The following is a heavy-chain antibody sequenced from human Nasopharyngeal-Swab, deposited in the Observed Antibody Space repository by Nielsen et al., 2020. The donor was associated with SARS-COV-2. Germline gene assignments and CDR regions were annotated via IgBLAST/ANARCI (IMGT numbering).Heavy chain of an antibody. V-gene: IGHV3-21*01. D-gene: IGHD2-2*01. J-gene: IGHJ4*02. Sequence: GESLKISCAASGFTFSSYSMNWVRQAPGKGLEWVSSISSSSNYIYYADSVKGRFTISRDNAKNTLYLQMNSLRAEDTAVYYCARAGRYQLQTHPFDYWGQGTLVTVSS. CDR3: ARAGRYQLQTHPFDY. CDR2: ISSSSNYI. CDR1: GFTFSSYS.